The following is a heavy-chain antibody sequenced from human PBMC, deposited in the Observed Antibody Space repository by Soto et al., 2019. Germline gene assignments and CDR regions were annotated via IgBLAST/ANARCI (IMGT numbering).Heavy chain of an antibody. CDR2: IYDSGNT. J-gene: IGHJ4*02. CDR3: ARYRRGTGWYYLDY. D-gene: IGHD3-9*01. V-gene: IGHV4-59*01. CDR1: GDSINNKY. Sequence: QVQLQESGPGLVKPSETLSLTCTVSGDSINNKYWSWVRQSPGRGLEWIGYIYDSGNTNYNPSLKSRVIMSRHTSKNQFSLKLNSVTSADTAVYYCARYRRGTGWYYLDYWGQGTLVTVSS.